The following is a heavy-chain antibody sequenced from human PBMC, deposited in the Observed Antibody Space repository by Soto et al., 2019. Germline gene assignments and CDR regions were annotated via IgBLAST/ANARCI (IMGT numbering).Heavy chain of an antibody. CDR2: IYSSGST. J-gene: IGHJ4*02. Sequence: SETLSLTCTVSGGAISSYYWTWIRQPAGKGLEWIGRIYSSGSTKYNPSLQSRVTMSLDTSKNQFSLRLTSVTAADTAVYYCARDSYSSSSGVGYWGQGTLVTVSS. CDR1: GGAISSYY. V-gene: IGHV4-4*07. D-gene: IGHD6-6*01. CDR3: ARDSYSSSSGVGY.